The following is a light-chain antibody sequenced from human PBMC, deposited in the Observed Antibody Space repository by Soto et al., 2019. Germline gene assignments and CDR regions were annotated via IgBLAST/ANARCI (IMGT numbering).Light chain of an antibody. CDR3: QQYNSHPWT. J-gene: IGKJ1*01. V-gene: IGKV1-5*01. CDR2: DAS. Sequence: DIQVTHSPSTLSASVGDRFSITCRASQSISSWLAWYQQKPGQAPKLLIYDASSLESGVPSRFRGSGSGTEFTLTIRSLKPDDFATYHCQQYNSHPWTFGHGTKVDIK. CDR1: QSISSW.